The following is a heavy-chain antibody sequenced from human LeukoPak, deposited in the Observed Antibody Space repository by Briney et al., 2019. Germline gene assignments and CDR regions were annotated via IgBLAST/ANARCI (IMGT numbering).Heavy chain of an antibody. V-gene: IGHV4-59*11. CDR1: AGSISSHY. D-gene: IGHD5-12*01. CDR2: IYYSGST. Sequence: SETLSLTCTVSAGSISSHYWSWIRQPPGKGLEWIGYIYYSGSTNYNPSLKRRVTISLDTSKSQFSLKLRSVTAADTAVYYYARSGLDSRYYFGMDVWGQGTTVTVSS. J-gene: IGHJ6*02. CDR3: ARSGLDSRYYFGMDV.